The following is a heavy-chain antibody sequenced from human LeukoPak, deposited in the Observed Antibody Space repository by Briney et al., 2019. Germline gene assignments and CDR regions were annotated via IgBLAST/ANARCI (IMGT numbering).Heavy chain of an antibody. Sequence: SQTLSLTCTVSGGSISSGGYYWSWIRQHPGKGLEWIGYIYYSGSTYYNPSLKSRLTISIDTSKNQFSLKLSSVTAADTAVYYCARDRGGLGATDYWGQGTLVTVSS. CDR1: GGSISSGGYY. CDR2: IYYSGST. J-gene: IGHJ4*02. D-gene: IGHD1-26*01. CDR3: ARDRGGLGATDY. V-gene: IGHV4-30-4*08.